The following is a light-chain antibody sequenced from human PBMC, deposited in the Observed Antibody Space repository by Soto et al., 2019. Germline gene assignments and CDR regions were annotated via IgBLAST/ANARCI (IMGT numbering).Light chain of an antibody. Sequence: AIQMTQSPSSLSASVGDRVTITCRASQGVRNDLGWYQQKPGKAPKLLIYAASSLHDGVPSRFSGSGSGTDFTLTISRLQPEDFATYYCQQSYSGPRTFGQGTKVDIK. CDR1: QGVRND. V-gene: IGKV1-6*01. CDR2: AAS. CDR3: QQSYSGPRT. J-gene: IGKJ1*01.